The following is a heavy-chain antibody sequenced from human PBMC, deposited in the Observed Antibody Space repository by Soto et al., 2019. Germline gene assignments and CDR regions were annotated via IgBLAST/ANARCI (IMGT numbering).Heavy chain of an antibody. CDR1: GFTFSSCA. Sequence: GGSLRLSCAASGFTFSSCAMNWVRQAPGKGLEWVSGISGSGGSTFYADSVKGRFTISRDNSKNTLYLQMNSLRAEDTAVYSCAKDLREQYYYYYYMDVWGKGTTVTVSS. D-gene: IGHD1-1*01. V-gene: IGHV3-23*01. CDR2: ISGSGGST. J-gene: IGHJ6*03. CDR3: AKDLREQYYYYYYMDV.